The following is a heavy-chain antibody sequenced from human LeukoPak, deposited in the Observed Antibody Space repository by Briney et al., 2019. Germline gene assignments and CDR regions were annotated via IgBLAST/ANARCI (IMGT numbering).Heavy chain of an antibody. CDR2: TYYRSKWYN. V-gene: IGHV6-1*01. Sequence: SQILSLTCAGSGDTASKKNAAWNWTRQSPSRGPEWLGRTYYRSKWYNDYAVSVKGRIDINPDTSKNQFSLRLNPVPPEDTAVYFCAREGGGATMANWGQGTLVTVSS. J-gene: IGHJ4*02. CDR3: AREGGGATMAN. D-gene: IGHD1-26*01. CDR1: GDTASKKNAA.